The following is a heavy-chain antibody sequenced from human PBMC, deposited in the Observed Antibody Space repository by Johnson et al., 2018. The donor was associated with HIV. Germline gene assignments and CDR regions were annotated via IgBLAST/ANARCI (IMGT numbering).Heavy chain of an antibody. CDR2: IKQDGSKK. V-gene: IGHV3-7*01. D-gene: IGHD6-19*01. Sequence: VLLVEYGGGLVQPGGSLRLSCAASGFTFSSYWMSWVRQAPGKGLEWVANIKQDGSKKYHADSVKGRFTISRDNSKNMLYLQMNSLRPEDRAVYYCAREARSERSAVAVSDAFDIWGQGTMVTVSS. CDR3: AREARSERSAVAVSDAFDI. CDR1: GFTFSSYW. J-gene: IGHJ3*02.